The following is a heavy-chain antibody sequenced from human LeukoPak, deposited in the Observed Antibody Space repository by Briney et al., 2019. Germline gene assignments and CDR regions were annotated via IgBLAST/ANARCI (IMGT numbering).Heavy chain of an antibody. CDR3: ARVAEAAAFDS. V-gene: IGHV3-7*01. Sequence: GGSLRLSCAASGFTFSNFFMSWVRQAPGEGLEWVASITQDGSAKYYEDSVKGRFTISRDNADNSLYLQMNSLKPEDTAVYYCARVAEAAAFDSWGQGTLVTVSS. J-gene: IGHJ4*02. D-gene: IGHD6-13*01. CDR2: ITQDGSAK. CDR1: GFTFSNFF.